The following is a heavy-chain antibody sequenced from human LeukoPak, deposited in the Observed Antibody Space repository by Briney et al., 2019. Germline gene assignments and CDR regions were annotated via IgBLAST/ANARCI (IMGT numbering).Heavy chain of an antibody. Sequence: PGGSLRLSCAASGFTFSSYGMHWVRQAPGKGLEWVAIISYDGSNKYYADSVKGRFTISRDNSKNTLYLQMNSLRAEDTAVNYCAKDLSVPYYGDYGFDYWGQGTLVTVSS. CDR3: AKDLSVPYYGDYGFDY. CDR1: GFTFSSYG. J-gene: IGHJ4*02. D-gene: IGHD4-17*01. CDR2: ISYDGSNK. V-gene: IGHV3-30*18.